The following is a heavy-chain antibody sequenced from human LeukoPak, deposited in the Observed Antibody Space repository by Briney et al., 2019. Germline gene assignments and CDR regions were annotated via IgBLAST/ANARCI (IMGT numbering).Heavy chain of an antibody. CDR2: FYYSAST. V-gene: IGHV4-39*07. CDR3: ARYHVLNRGVNWFDP. Sequence: PSETLSLTCTVSGGSISSSSYYWGWIRQPPGRGLEWIGSFYYSASTYYNPSLKSRVTISVDTSKNQFSLKLSSVTAADTAVYYCARYHVLNRGVNWFDPWGQGTLVTVSS. D-gene: IGHD2-2*01. CDR1: GGSISSSSYY. J-gene: IGHJ5*02.